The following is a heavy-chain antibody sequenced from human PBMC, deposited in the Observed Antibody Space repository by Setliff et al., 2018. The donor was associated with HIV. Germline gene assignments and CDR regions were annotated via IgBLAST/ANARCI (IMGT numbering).Heavy chain of an antibody. CDR2: ISGSGRKT. J-gene: IGHJ6*02. D-gene: IGHD2-2*01. CDR1: GLGFSLYA. Sequence: QPGGSLRLSCKATGLGFSLYAMSWFRQAPGKGLEWVSSISGSGRKTYYGDSVKGRFTISRDNSWDTVDLQMNTLRAEDTAVYYCAKVPLFVVVPAALGGMDVWGQGTTVTVSS. V-gene: IGHV3-23*01. CDR3: AKVPLFVVVPAALGGMDV.